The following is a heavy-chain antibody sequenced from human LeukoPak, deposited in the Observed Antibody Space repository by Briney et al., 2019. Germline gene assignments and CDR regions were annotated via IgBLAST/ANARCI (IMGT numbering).Heavy chain of an antibody. J-gene: IGHJ4*02. Sequence: GGSLRLSCAASGFTFSSYSMNWVRQAPGKGLEWVSSISSSSSYIYYADSVKGRFTISRDNAKNSLYLQMNSLRAEDTAVYYCARRYGGSYFPPPFDYWGQGTLVTVSS. CDR3: ARRYGGSYFPPPFDY. CDR1: GFTFSSYS. V-gene: IGHV3-21*01. CDR2: ISSSSSYI. D-gene: IGHD1-26*01.